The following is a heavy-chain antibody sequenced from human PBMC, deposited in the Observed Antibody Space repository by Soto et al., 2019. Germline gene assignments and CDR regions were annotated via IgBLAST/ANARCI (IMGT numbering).Heavy chain of an antibody. CDR2: IYYSGST. V-gene: IGHV4-39*01. Sequence: QLQLQESGPGLVKPSETLSLTCTVSGGSISSSSYYWGWIRQPPGKGLEWIGSIYYSGSTYYNPSPQRRVTIAVDTSKNQFSLKLSSVTAADTAVYYCATKTREGYYFDYWGQGTLVTVSS. J-gene: IGHJ4*02. CDR1: GGSISSSSYY. CDR3: ATKTREGYYFDY.